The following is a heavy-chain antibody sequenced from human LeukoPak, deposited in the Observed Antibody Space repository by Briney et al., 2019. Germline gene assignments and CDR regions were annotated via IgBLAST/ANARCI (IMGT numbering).Heavy chain of an antibody. V-gene: IGHV1-18*01. D-gene: IGHD6-19*01. Sequence: ASVKVSCKASGYTFTSYGISWVRQAPGQGLEWMGWISAYNGNTNYAQKFQGRVTMTRDTSTSTVYMELSSLRSEDTAVYYCARHSWPGYSSGWIHPYYFDYWGQGTLVTVSS. CDR3: ARHSWPGYSSGWIHPYYFDY. CDR1: GYTFTSYG. J-gene: IGHJ4*02. CDR2: ISAYNGNT.